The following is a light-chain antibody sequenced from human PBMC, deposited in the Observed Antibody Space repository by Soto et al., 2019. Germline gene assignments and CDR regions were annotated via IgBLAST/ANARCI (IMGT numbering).Light chain of an antibody. J-gene: IGLJ2*01. V-gene: IGLV2-11*01. CDR2: DVS. CDR1: SSDIGGYNY. Sequence: QSALTQPRSVSGSPGQSVTISCTGTSSDIGGYNYVSWYQQHPNKAPKLMIYDVSNRPPGVPDRFSGSKSANTASLTISGLQAEDEAEYYCCSFAATYPVVFGGGSKLAVL. CDR3: CSFAATYPVV.